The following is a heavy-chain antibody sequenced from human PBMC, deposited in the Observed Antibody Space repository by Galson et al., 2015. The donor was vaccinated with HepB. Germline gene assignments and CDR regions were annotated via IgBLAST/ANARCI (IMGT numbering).Heavy chain of an antibody. Sequence: SLRLSCAASGFTFSSYWMHWVRQAPGKGLLWVSHINSDGSSTNYADSVMGRFTISRDNAKNTLYLQMYSLRAEDTAVYYCVRDPPHLRELFDYWGQGALVTVSS. V-gene: IGHV3-74*01. D-gene: IGHD3-10*01. CDR1: GFTFSSYW. CDR3: VRDPPHLRELFDY. J-gene: IGHJ4*02. CDR2: INSDGSST.